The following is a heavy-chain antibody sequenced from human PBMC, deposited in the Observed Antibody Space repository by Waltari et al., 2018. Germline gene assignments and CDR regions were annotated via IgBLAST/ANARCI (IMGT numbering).Heavy chain of an antibody. CDR2: IYTSGST. CDR3: ARDLLDYYDSSGYYDAFDI. V-gene: IGHV4-4*07. J-gene: IGHJ3*02. Sequence: QVQLQESGPGLVKPSETLSLTCTVSGGSISSYYWSWIRQPAGKGLEGIGRIYTSGSTNYNPSLKSRVTMSVDTSKNQFSLKLSSVTAADTAVYYCARDLLDYYDSSGYYDAFDIWGQGTMVTVSS. D-gene: IGHD3-22*01. CDR1: GGSISSYY.